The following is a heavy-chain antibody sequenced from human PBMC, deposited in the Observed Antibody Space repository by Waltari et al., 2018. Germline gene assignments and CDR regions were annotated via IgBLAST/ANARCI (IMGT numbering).Heavy chain of an antibody. D-gene: IGHD3-16*01. CDR2: INPRDGST. CDR1: GYTFTNYF. Sequence: QVQLVQSGADVKEPGASVKVSCKASGYTFTNYFMHWVRRAPGQGLEWMGMINPRDGSTRYAQKFQGRVTRTRDTSTSTLYMELNSLISDDTAVYFCARAYVQDFDYWGQGTPVTVSS. V-gene: IGHV1-46*01. J-gene: IGHJ4*02. CDR3: ARAYVQDFDY.